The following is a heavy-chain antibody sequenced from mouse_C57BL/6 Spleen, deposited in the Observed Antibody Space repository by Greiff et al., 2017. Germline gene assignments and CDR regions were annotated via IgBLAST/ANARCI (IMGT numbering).Heavy chain of an antibody. CDR2: ISYDGSN. CDR1: GYSITSGYY. D-gene: IGHD4-1*01. Sequence: VQLKESGPGLVKPSQSLSLTCSVTGYSITSGYYWNWIRQFPGNKLEWMGYISYDGSNNYNPSLKNRISITRDTSKNQFFLKLNSVTTEDTATYYCAREGWDVAYWGQGTLVTVSA. V-gene: IGHV3-6*01. CDR3: AREGWDVAY. J-gene: IGHJ3*01.